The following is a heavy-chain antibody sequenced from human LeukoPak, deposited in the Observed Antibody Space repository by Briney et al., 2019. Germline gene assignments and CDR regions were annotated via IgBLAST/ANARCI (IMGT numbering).Heavy chain of an antibody. J-gene: IGHJ4*02. CDR3: AGSRFLEWLSISDMYYFDY. CDR1: GGSFSGYY. CDR2: INHSGST. D-gene: IGHD3-3*01. V-gene: IGHV4-34*01. Sequence: PSETLSLTCAVYGGSFSGYYWSWIRQPPGKGLEWIGEINHSGSTNYNPSLKSRVTISVDTSKNQFSLKLSSVTAADTAVYYCAGSRFLEWLSISDMYYFDYWGQGTLVTVSS.